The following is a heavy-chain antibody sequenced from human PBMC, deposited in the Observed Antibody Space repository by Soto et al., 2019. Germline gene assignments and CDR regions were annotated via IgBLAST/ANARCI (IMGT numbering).Heavy chain of an antibody. Sequence: GWFLRLSCSASGFTFSSYDMHWVRQGTGKGLEWVSAIGTTGDTYYAGSVKGRFTISRENAKNSLYLQMNSLRAGDTAIYFCARAIGPTLFDYWGQGTLVTVSS. D-gene: IGHD3-22*01. CDR1: GFTFSSYD. CDR3: ARAIGPTLFDY. CDR2: IGTTGDT. V-gene: IGHV3-13*04. J-gene: IGHJ4*02.